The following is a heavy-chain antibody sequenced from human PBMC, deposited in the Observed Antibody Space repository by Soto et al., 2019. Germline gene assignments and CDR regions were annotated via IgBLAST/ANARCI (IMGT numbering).Heavy chain of an antibody. Sequence: GESLKISCTGSGYRFTSYCIGWVRPMPGKGLEWMGIIYPGGSDTGYSPSFQGQVTISADKSISTAYLQWSSLKASDTAMYYCATSVGAHPRNFDYWGQGTLVTVSS. J-gene: IGHJ4*02. CDR3: ATSVGAHPRNFDY. D-gene: IGHD1-26*01. V-gene: IGHV5-51*01. CDR1: GYRFTSYC. CDR2: IYPGGSDT.